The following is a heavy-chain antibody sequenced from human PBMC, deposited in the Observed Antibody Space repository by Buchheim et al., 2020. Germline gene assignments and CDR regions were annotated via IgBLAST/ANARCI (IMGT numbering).Heavy chain of an antibody. J-gene: IGHJ5*02. CDR1: GGSISSDTYS. V-gene: IGHV4-30-2*01. CDR2: IYHSGGT. Sequence: QLQLQESGSGLVKPSQTLSLTCAISGGSISSDTYSWSWIRQPPGKGLEWIGYIYHSGGTYYNPSLRSRVTISVDRSKNQFSPRLTAVTAADTAIYYCVRGGTSDWFDPWGQGTL. CDR3: VRGGTSDWFDP.